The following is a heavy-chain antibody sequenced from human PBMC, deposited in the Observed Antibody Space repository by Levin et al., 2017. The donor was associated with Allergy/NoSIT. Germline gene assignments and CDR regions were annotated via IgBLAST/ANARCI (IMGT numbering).Heavy chain of an antibody. D-gene: IGHD6-19*01. J-gene: IGHJ5*02. Sequence: SGPTLVKPTQTLTLTCTLSGFSISTSGVGVGWIRQPPGKALEWLALIYWDDDKVYSPSLKSRLTITKDTSKNQVVLTMTSMDPVDTATYYCAHRLWDGSGWSGNWFDPWGQGTLVTVSS. CDR2: IYWDDDK. CDR1: GFSISTSGVG. V-gene: IGHV2-5*02. CDR3: AHRLWDGSGWSGNWFDP.